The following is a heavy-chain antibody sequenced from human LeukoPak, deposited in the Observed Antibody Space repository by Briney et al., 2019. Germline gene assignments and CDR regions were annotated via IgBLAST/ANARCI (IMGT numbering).Heavy chain of an antibody. CDR1: GDSISRGSYY. Sequence: SETLSLTCTVSGDSISRGSYYWSWVRQPAGKGLEWIGRIYTSGSTNYNPSLKSRVAMSVDTSKNQFSLKLSSVTAADTAVYSCARGLPGLFDYWGQGILVTVSS. J-gene: IGHJ4*02. CDR3: ARGLPGLFDY. V-gene: IGHV4-61*02. CDR2: IYTSGST. D-gene: IGHD7-27*01.